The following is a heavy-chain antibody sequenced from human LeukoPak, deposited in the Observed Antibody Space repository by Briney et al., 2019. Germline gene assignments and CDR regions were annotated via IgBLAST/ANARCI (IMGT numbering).Heavy chain of an antibody. V-gene: IGHV3-21*01. J-gene: IGHJ4*02. Sequence: GGSLRLSCAASGFTFSTYNMNWVRQAPGKGLEWVSSISGSSSYIYYADSVKGRFSISRDNAKNSLYLQMNSLRAEDTAVYYCARDLLGWELHYFVYWGQGTLVTVSS. CDR2: ISGSSSYI. D-gene: IGHD1-26*01. CDR1: GFTFSTYN. CDR3: ARDLLGWELHYFVY.